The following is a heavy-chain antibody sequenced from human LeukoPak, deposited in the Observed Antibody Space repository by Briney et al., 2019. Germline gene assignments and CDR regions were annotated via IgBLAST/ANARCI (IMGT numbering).Heavy chain of an antibody. J-gene: IGHJ5*02. Sequence: ASVKVSCKASGYTFTSYGISWVRQAPGQALEWMGWISAYNGNTNYAQKLQGRVTMTTDTSTSTAYMELRSLRSDDTAVYYCARVPGPNYYGSGKGDWFDPWGQGTLVTVPS. CDR3: ARVPGPNYYGSGKGDWFDP. CDR2: ISAYNGNT. V-gene: IGHV1-18*01. CDR1: GYTFTSYG. D-gene: IGHD3-10*01.